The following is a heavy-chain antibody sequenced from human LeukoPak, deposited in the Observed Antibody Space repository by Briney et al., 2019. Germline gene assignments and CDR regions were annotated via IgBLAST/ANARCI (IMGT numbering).Heavy chain of an antibody. CDR2: ISSGSGSS. V-gene: IGHV3-23*01. CDR3: VPHTVIVTVAY. CDR1: GFTFNNYA. J-gene: IGHJ4*02. D-gene: IGHD2/OR15-2a*01. Sequence: PGGSLRLSCAASGFTFNNYAMTWVRQAPGKGLEWVSAISSGSGSSYYVDSVKGRFTISRDNSKNTLYLQMNSLGAEDTAVYYCVPHTVIVTVAYWGQGTLVTVSS.